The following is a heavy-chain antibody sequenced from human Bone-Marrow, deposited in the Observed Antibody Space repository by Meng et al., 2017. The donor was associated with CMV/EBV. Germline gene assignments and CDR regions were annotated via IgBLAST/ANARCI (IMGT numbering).Heavy chain of an antibody. J-gene: IGHJ6*02. Sequence: ASVKVSCKASGYTFTGYYMHWVRQAPGQGLEWMGWINPNSGGTNYAQKFQGRVTMTRDTSISTAYMELSRLRSDDTAVYYCAREDIVVVPAAEPYYYYGMDVWGQGTTVTVSS. D-gene: IGHD2-2*01. CDR2: INPNSGGT. CDR1: GYTFTGYY. CDR3: AREDIVVVPAAEPYYYYGMDV. V-gene: IGHV1-2*02.